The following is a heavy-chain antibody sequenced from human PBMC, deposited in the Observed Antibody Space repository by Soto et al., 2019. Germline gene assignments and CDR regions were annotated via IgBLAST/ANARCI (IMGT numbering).Heavy chain of an antibody. CDR2: ISSNGGST. Sequence: GGSQRLSCSASGFTFSSYAMHWVRQTPGKGLEYVSAISSNGGSTYYADSVKGRFTISRDNSKNTLYLQMSSLRAEDTAVYYCVKVRPLLPLADYWGQGTLVTVSS. D-gene: IGHD6-6*01. CDR3: VKVRPLLPLADY. J-gene: IGHJ4*02. CDR1: GFTFSSYA. V-gene: IGHV3-64D*08.